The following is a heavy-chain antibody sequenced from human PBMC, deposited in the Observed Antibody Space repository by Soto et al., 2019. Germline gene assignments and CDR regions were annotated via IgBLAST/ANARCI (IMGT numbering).Heavy chain of an antibody. J-gene: IGHJ3*02. CDR2: IKQDGSEK. Sequence: GGSLRLSCAASGFTFSSYWMSWVRQAPGKGLEWVANIKQDGSEKYYVDSVKGRFTISRDNAKNSLYLQMNSLRAEDTAVYYCARDGAQYSYGKGYSSSWYAFDIWGQGTMVTVSS. V-gene: IGHV3-7*01. CDR1: GFTFSSYW. CDR3: ARDGAQYSYGKGYSSSWYAFDI. D-gene: IGHD6-13*01.